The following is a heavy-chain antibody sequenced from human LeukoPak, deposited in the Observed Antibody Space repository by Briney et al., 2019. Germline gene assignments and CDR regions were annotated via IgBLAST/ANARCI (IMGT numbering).Heavy chain of an antibody. CDR1: GLSVSSSF. V-gene: IGHV3-53*01. CDR2: VFGGGGT. CDR3: ARTYTYNAGYYLY. Sequence: QAGGSLRLSCTASGLSVSSSFMSWVRQTPGKGLEWVSSVFGGGGTRYADSVMGRFTISRDNSKSTLYLQMNSLRAEDTAVYYCARTYTYNAGYYLYWGQGTLVTVSS. D-gene: IGHD3-22*01. J-gene: IGHJ4*02.